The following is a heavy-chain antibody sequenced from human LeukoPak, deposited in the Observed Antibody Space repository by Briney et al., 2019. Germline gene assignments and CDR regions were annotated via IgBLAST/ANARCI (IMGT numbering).Heavy chain of an antibody. J-gene: IGHJ6*03. CDR2: ISYDGSNK. Sequence: GRSLTLSCAASGFTFSSYGMHWVRQAPGKGLEWVAVISYDGSNKYYADSVKGRFTISRDNSKNTLYLQMNSLRAEDTAVYYCASEGSPYYYYMDVWGKGTTVTVSS. CDR1: GFTFSSYG. D-gene: IGHD6-19*01. V-gene: IGHV3-30*03. CDR3: ASEGSPYYYYMDV.